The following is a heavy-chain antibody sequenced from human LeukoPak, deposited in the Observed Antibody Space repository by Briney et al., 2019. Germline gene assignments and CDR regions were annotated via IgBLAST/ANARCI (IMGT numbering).Heavy chain of an antibody. CDR1: GFTVSSNY. V-gene: IGHV3-66*04. CDR2: IYTDGRT. CDR3: ARRRAASWSFDS. D-gene: IGHD6-13*01. Sequence: GGSLRPSCAASGFTVSSNYMGWVRQAPGKGLEWASVIYTDGRTYSADSMKGRFTLSRDNSKNTLYLQMSSLRAEDTAVYYCARRRAASWSFDSWGQGTLVTVSS. J-gene: IGHJ4*02.